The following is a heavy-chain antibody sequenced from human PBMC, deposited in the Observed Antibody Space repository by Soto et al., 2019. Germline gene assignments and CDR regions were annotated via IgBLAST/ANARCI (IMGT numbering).Heavy chain of an antibody. J-gene: IGHJ5*02. D-gene: IGHD3-10*01. CDR1: VFTFSGYG. CDR3: ARDLLWFGELYNLFDP. CDR2: IWYDGSNK. V-gene: IGHV3-33*01. Sequence: QVQLVESGGGVVQPGRSLRLSCAASVFTFSGYGMHWVRQAPGKGLEWVAVIWYDGSNKYYADSVKGRFTISRDNSKNTLYLQMNSLRAEDTAVYDCARDLLWFGELYNLFDPWGQGTLVTVSS.